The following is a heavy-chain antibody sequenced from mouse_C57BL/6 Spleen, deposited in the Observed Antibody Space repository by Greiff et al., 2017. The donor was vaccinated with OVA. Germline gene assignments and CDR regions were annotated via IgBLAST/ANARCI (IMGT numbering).Heavy chain of an antibody. J-gene: IGHJ1*03. CDR2: ISSGSSTI. D-gene: IGHD1-1*01. Sequence: EVKLVESGGGLVKPGGSLKLSCAASGFTFSDYGMHWVRQAPEKGLEWVAYISSGSSTIYYADTVKGRFTISRDNAKNTLFLQMTSLRSEDTAMYYCAKPYGSIYWYVDVWGTGTTVTVSS. CDR3: AKPYGSIYWYVDV. CDR1: GFTFSDYG. V-gene: IGHV5-17*01.